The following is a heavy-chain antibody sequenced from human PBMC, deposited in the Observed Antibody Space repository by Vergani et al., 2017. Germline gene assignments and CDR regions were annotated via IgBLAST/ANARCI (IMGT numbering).Heavy chain of an antibody. V-gene: IGHV1-2*04. CDR2: INPNSGGT. CDR3: ARHHSSSWYYFDY. CDR1: GYTFTGYY. Sequence: QVQLVQSGAEVKKPGASVKVSCKASGYTFTGYYMYWVRQAPGQGLEWMGWINPNSGGTNYAQKFQGWVTMTRDTSISTAYMELSRLRSDDTAVYYCARHHSSSWYYFDYWGQGTLVTVSS. J-gene: IGHJ4*02. D-gene: IGHD6-13*01.